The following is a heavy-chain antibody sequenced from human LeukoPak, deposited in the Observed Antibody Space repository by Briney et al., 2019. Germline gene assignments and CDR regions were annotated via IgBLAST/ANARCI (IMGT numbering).Heavy chain of an antibody. CDR3: ARLISSGTAFDY. V-gene: IGHV4-59*08. Sequence: SETLSLTCTVSGGSMSPYHWSWIRQPPGKGLEWTGYIYYSGSTNYNPSLKSRVTISVDTSKNQFSLKLSSVTAADTAVYYCARLISSGTAFDYWGQGTLVTVSS. D-gene: IGHD3-10*01. CDR1: GGSMSPYH. J-gene: IGHJ4*02. CDR2: IYYSGST.